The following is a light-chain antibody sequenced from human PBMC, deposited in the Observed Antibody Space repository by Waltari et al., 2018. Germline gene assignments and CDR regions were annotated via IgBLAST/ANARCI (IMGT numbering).Light chain of an antibody. J-gene: IGKJ1*01. V-gene: IGKV3-20*01. Sequence: EIVLTQSPGTLSLSPGERATLSCRASQSVGRSLACYQQTPGQAPRLLIYEASKRATGIPERVSGSGSGTDFSLTISRLEPEDFAVYYCQMYVRLPVTFGQGTKVEIK. CDR3: QMYVRLPVT. CDR1: QSVGRS. CDR2: EAS.